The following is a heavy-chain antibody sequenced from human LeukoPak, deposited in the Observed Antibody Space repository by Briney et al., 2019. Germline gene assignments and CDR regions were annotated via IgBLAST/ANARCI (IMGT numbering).Heavy chain of an antibody. CDR2: ISSSSSYI. CDR3: AREGGSYPDDAFDI. CDR1: GFTFSSYS. Sequence: GGSLRLSCAASGFTFSSYSMNWVRQAPGKGLEWVSSISSSSSYIYYADSVKGRFTISRDNAKNSLYLQINSLRAEDTAVYYCAREGGSYPDDAFDIWGQGTMVTVSS. D-gene: IGHD1-26*01. V-gene: IGHV3-21*01. J-gene: IGHJ3*02.